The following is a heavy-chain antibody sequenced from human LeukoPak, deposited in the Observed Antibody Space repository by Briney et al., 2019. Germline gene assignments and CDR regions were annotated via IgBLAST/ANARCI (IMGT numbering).Heavy chain of an antibody. V-gene: IGHV4-61*01. CDR2: IYYSGTT. CDR3: ARGSHYSSGTLT. D-gene: IGHD6-19*01. Sequence: ASETLSLTCTVSGGSISSSSYYWSWIRQPPGKGLEWIGYIYYSGTTNYNPSLKSRVTISVDTSKNQFSLKLSSVTAADTAVYYCARGSHYSSGTLTWGQGTLVTVSS. CDR1: GGSISSSSYY. J-gene: IGHJ4*02.